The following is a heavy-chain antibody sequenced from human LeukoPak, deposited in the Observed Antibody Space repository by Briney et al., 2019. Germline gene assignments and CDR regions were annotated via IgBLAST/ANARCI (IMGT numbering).Heavy chain of an antibody. J-gene: IGHJ3*02. CDR3: ARDDRGSFVAFDI. V-gene: IGHV4-38-2*02. CDR2: IYHSGST. Sequence: SETLSLTYTGSGYSISSGYYWGWIRQPPGKGLEWLGSIYHSGSTYYNPSLKSRVTISVDTSKNQFSLKLSSVTAADTAVYYCARDDRGSFVAFDIWGQGTMVTVSS. CDR1: GYSISSGYY. D-gene: IGHD1-26*01.